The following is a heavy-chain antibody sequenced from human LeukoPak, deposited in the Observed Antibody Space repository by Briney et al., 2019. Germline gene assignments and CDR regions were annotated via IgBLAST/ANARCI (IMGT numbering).Heavy chain of an antibody. CDR3: ARERSGWYYYFDY. CDR1: GGSISSYY. Sequence: PSETLSLTCTVSGGSISSYYWSLIRQPPGKGLEWIGYIYYSGSTNYNPSLKSRVTISVDTSKNRFSLKLSSVTAADTAVYYCARERSGWYYYFDYWGQGTLVTVSS. V-gene: IGHV4-59*01. D-gene: IGHD6-19*01. CDR2: IYYSGST. J-gene: IGHJ4*02.